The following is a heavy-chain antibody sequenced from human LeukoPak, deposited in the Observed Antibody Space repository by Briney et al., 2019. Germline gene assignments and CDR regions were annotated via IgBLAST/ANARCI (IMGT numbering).Heavy chain of an antibody. J-gene: IGHJ4*02. Sequence: GGSLRLSCAASGFSFSSYWMTWIRQAPGKGLEWVANIKEDGTEKYYVDSVKGRFTISRDNARSSLYLQMNSLRAGDTAVYYCARGSSSSLVDYFDYWGQGTLVTVSS. CDR2: IKEDGTEK. CDR3: ARGSSSSLVDYFDY. V-gene: IGHV3-7*03. CDR1: GFSFSSYW. D-gene: IGHD6-6*01.